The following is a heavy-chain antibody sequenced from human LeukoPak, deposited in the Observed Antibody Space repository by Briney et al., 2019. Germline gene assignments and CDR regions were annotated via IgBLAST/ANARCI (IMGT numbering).Heavy chain of an antibody. CDR1: GGSFSGYY. CDR2: INHSGST. V-gene: IGHV4-34*01. D-gene: IGHD2-15*01. CDR3: ARHPKVVVAARGWFDP. Sequence: SETLSLTCAVYGGSFSGYYRSWIRQPPGKGLEWIGEINHSGSTNYNPSLKSRVTISVDTSKNQFSLKLSSVTAADTAVYYCARHPKVVVAARGWFDPWGQGTLVTVSS. J-gene: IGHJ5*02.